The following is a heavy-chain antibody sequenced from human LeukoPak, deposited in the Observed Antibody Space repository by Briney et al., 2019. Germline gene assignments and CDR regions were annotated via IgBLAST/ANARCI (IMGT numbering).Heavy chain of an antibody. J-gene: IGHJ3*02. CDR3: ARDRLLWQWLVISGAFDI. CDR1: GFTFSSYA. D-gene: IGHD6-19*01. CDR2: TSYDGSDK. Sequence: GGSLRLSCAASGFTFSSYAMHWLRQAPGKGLEWVAVTSYDGSDKYYADSVKGRITISRDNSKNTLYLQMNSLRAEDTAVYYCARDRLLWQWLVISGAFDIWGQGTMVTVSS. V-gene: IGHV3-30-3*01.